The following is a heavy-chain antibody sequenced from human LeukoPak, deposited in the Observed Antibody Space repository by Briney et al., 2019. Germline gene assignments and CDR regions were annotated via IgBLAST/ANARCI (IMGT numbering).Heavy chain of an antibody. CDR3: AKGNIIQLWSPFDY. Sequence: GGSLRLSCAASGFTFSSYAMSWVRQAPGKGLKWVSAISGSGGSTYYADSVKGRFTISRDNSKHTLYLQMNSLTADDTAVYYCAKGNIIQLWSPFDYWGQGPLATVS. J-gene: IGHJ4*02. CDR1: GFTFSSYA. V-gene: IGHV3-23*01. D-gene: IGHD5-18*01. CDR2: ISGSGGST.